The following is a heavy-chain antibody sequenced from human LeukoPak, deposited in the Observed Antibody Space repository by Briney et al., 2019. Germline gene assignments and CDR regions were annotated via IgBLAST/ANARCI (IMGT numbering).Heavy chain of an antibody. Sequence: SETLSLTCTGSGGSISSYYWSWIRQPPGKGLEWIGYIYYSGSTNYNPSLKSRVTISVDTSKNQFSLKLNSVTAADTAVYYCASTDTPMITIHWGQGTLVTVSS. CDR1: GGSISSYY. J-gene: IGHJ4*02. V-gene: IGHV4-59*01. D-gene: IGHD3-16*01. CDR3: ASTDTPMITIH. CDR2: IYYSGST.